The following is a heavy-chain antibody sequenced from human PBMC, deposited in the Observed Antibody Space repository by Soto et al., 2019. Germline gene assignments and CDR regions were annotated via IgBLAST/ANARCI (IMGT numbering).Heavy chain of an antibody. Sequence: SETLSLTSAVYGGSFSAYYWSWIRQHPGKGLEWIGYISHSGSTYYTPSLKSRVIISADTSKNQFSLNLTSVTAADTAVYYCAREYTYGSNFFDCWGQGALVTVSS. CDR2: ISHSGST. V-gene: IGHV4-34*09. CDR3: AREYTYGSNFFDC. J-gene: IGHJ4*02. CDR1: GGSFSAYY. D-gene: IGHD5-18*01.